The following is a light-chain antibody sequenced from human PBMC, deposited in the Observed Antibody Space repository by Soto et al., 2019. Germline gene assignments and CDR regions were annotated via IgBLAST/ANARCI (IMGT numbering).Light chain of an antibody. CDR2: DAS. J-gene: IGKJ1*01. V-gene: IGKV1-5*01. CDR1: QSISSW. Sequence: DIQMTQSPSTLSASVGDRVTITCRASQSISSWLAWYQQKPGKAPKLLIYDASSLESGVPSRFSGSGSGTEFTLTISSLQPDDFATYYCQQYNSHWGTVGQGTKVDIK. CDR3: QQYNSHWGT.